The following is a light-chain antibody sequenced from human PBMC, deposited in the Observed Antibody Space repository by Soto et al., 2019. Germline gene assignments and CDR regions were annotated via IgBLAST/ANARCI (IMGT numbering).Light chain of an antibody. CDR1: QSVSSN. V-gene: IGKV3-11*01. CDR3: QHRSNWPPT. J-gene: IGKJ1*01. CDR2: DAS. Sequence: EIVMTQSPATLSVSPGERATLYCSASQSVSSNLAWYQQKPGQAPRLLIYDASNRATGIPTRFSGSGSGTDFTLTISSLEPEDFAVYYCQHRSNWPPTFGQGTKVDI.